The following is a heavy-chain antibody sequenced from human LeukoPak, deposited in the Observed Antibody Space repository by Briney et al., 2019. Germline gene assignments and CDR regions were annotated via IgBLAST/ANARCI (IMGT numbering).Heavy chain of an antibody. CDR3: ARAREEYDYVWGSYRLLGSCCAFDI. Sequence: GGSLRLSCAASGFTFSSYGMSWVRQAPGKGLVWVSRINSDGSSTSYADSVKGRFTISRDNAKNTLYLQMNSLRAEDTAVYYCARAREEYDYVWGSYRLLGSCCAFDIWGQGTMVTVSS. J-gene: IGHJ3*02. D-gene: IGHD3-16*02. V-gene: IGHV3-74*01. CDR2: INSDGSST. CDR1: GFTFSSYG.